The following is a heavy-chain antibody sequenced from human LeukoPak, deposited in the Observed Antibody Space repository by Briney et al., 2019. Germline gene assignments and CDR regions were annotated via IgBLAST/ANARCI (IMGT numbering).Heavy chain of an antibody. CDR1: GFTVSSNY. CDR2: IYSGGST. D-gene: IGHD6-6*01. CDR3: ARVLSYSSSSSYYYGMDV. V-gene: IGHV3-53*04. J-gene: IGHJ6*02. Sequence: GGSLRLSCAASGFTVSSNYMSWVRQAPGKGLEWVSVIYSGGSTYYADSVKGRFTISRHNSKNTLYLQMNSLRAEDTAVYYCARVLSYSSSSSYYYGMDVWGQGTTVTVSS.